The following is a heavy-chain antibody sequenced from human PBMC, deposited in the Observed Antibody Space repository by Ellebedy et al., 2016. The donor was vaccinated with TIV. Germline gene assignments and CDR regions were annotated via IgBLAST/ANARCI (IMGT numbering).Heavy chain of an antibody. CDR3: ARDARFINQQHNWFDP. CDR1: GFTFSYYY. Sequence: GGSLRLSCTASGFTFSYYYRSLVCQVPGKGLEWVSYISTSGRTIYYADSVKGRFTISRDNAKNSLYLQMKSLRAEDTAVYYCARDARFINQQHNWFDPWGQGTLVTVSS. J-gene: IGHJ5*02. D-gene: IGHD2-2*01. V-gene: IGHV3-11*01. CDR2: ISTSGRTI.